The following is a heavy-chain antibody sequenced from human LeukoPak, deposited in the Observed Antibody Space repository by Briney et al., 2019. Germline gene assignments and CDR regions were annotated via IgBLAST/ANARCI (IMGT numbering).Heavy chain of an antibody. D-gene: IGHD3-22*01. CDR2: ISWNSGSI. J-gene: IGHJ4*02. Sequence: GGSLRLSCAASGFTFDNYAMHWFRQAPGKGLEGVSGISWNSGSIGYADSVKGRFTISRDNAKNSLYLQMNSLRAEDTALYYCAKDIGYMVSSGYYGNWGQRTLVTVSS. CDR3: AKDIGYMVSSGYYGN. V-gene: IGHV3-9*01. CDR1: GFTFDNYA.